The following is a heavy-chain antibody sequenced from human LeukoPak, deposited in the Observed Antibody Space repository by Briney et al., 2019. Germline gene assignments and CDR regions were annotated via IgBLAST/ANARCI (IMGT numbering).Heavy chain of an antibody. Sequence: GASVKVSCKASGYTFTGYYMHWVRQAPGQGLEWMGWINPNSGGTNYAQKFQGRVTMTRDTSISTAYMELSRLRSDDTAVYYCARDRVRAAAQPDRRWFDPWGQGTLVTVSS. J-gene: IGHJ5*02. CDR3: ARDRVRAAAQPDRRWFDP. V-gene: IGHV1-2*02. CDR2: INPNSGGT. CDR1: GYTFTGYY. D-gene: IGHD6-13*01.